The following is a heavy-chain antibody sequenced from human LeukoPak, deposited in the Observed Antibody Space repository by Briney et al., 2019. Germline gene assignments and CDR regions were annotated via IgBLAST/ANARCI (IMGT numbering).Heavy chain of an antibody. CDR3: ARVRSGEGAFDY. Sequence: PSETLSLTCAVSGGSISSGGYSWSWIRQPPGTGLEWIGYIYHSGSTYYNPSLKSRVTISVDRSKNQFSLKLSSVTAADTAVYYCARVRSGEGAFDYWGQGTLVTVSS. D-gene: IGHD1-26*01. CDR2: IYHSGST. CDR1: GGSISSGGYS. V-gene: IGHV4-30-2*01. J-gene: IGHJ4*02.